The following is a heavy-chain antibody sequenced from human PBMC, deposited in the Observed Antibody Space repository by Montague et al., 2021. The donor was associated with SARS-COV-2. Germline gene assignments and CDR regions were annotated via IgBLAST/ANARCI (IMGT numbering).Heavy chain of an antibody. CDR1: GASVTSDY. V-gene: IGHV4-59*02. CDR3: ARGREGSDIFDL. J-gene: IGHJ3*01. CDR2: IYNTGII. Sequence: SETLSLTCSVSGASVTSDYWGWIRQTPGKGLEWIAHIYNTGIIDYHPSLRSRTTMSVDTSKNQLSLKLTSVTAADTAVYYCARGREGSDIFDLWGQGTMVTVSS. D-gene: IGHD2-21*01.